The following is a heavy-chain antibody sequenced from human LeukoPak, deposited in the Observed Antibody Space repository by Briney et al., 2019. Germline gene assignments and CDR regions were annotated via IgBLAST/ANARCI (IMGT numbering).Heavy chain of an antibody. CDR2: INPNSGGT. Sequence: ASVKVSCKASGYTFTGYYMHWVRQAPGQGLEWMGWINPNSGGTNYAQKFQGRVTMTRDTSISTAYMELSRLRSDDTAVYYCARGRRTSIAAAGIWDYYYMDVWGKGTTVTVSS. D-gene: IGHD6-13*01. CDR3: ARGRRTSIAAAGIWDYYYMDV. CDR1: GYTFTGYY. V-gene: IGHV1-2*02. J-gene: IGHJ6*03.